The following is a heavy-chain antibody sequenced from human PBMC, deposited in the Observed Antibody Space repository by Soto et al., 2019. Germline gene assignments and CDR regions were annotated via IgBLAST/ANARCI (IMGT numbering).Heavy chain of an antibody. J-gene: IGHJ4*02. D-gene: IGHD2-8*01. Sequence: GGSLRLSCAASGFTFSYYYMSWIRQAPGKGLEWVSYISSSSSYTNYADSVKGRFTISRDNAKNSLYLQMNSLRAEDTAVYYCAGNSGALDCTNGVCYPWGQGTLVTVSS. CDR1: GFTFSYYY. V-gene: IGHV3-11*06. CDR3: AGNSGALDCTNGVCYP. CDR2: ISSSSSYT.